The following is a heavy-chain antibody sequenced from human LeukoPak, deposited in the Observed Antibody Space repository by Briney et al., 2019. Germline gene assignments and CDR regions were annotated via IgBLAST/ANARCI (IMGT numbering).Heavy chain of an antibody. J-gene: IGHJ4*02. D-gene: IGHD5-24*01. Sequence: GGSLRLSCAASGFTFSRYGMNWVRQAPGKGLDWVAVISYDGSDKYYADSVKGRFTISRDNAKNSLYLQMNSLRAEDTAVYYCARALGWLPENYWGQGTLVTVSS. CDR2: ISYDGSDK. CDR1: GFTFSRYG. CDR3: ARALGWLPENY. V-gene: IGHV3-30*03.